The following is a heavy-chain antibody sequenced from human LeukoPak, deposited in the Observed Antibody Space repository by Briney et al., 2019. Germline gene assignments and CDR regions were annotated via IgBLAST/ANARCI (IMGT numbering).Heavy chain of an antibody. CDR1: GYTFTGYY. V-gene: IGHV1-46*01. CDR3: ARVATLYYDSSVGPFDI. D-gene: IGHD3-22*01. J-gene: IGHJ3*02. Sequence: GASVKVSCKASGYTFTGYYMHWVRQAPGQGLEWMGIINPRGGSTSYTQKFQGRVTMTRDMSTSTVYMELSSLRSEDTAVYYCARVATLYYDSSVGPFDIWGQGTMVTVSS. CDR2: INPRGGST.